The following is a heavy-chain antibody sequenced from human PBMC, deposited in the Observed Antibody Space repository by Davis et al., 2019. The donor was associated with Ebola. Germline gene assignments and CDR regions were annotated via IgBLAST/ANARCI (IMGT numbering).Heavy chain of an antibody. D-gene: IGHD4-17*01. V-gene: IGHV3-48*04. CDR1: GFSFSIYG. CDR3: ARASYGDYDFDY. J-gene: IGHJ4*02. CDR2: ISSSGSTI. Sequence: GESLKISCVASGFSFSIYGMNWVRQAPGKGLEWVSYISSSGSTIYYADSVKGRFTISRDNAKNSLYLQMNSLRAEDTAVYYCARASYGDYDFDYWGQGTLVTVSS.